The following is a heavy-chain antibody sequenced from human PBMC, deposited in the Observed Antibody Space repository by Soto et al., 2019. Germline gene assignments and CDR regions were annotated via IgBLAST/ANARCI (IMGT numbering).Heavy chain of an antibody. D-gene: IGHD2-21*02. CDR2: VFSSVSV. V-gene: IGHV4-4*07. CDR3: ARDGMTTGDT. CDR1: GVSVRSYT. Sequence: SETLSLTCIVSGVSVRSYTWSWVRQPANKGLEWIGRVFSSVSVTYNPSLKSRVSITMDTPENRISLKLDSVTAADAGVYYCARDGMTTGDTWGPGTAVTVSS. J-gene: IGHJ4*02.